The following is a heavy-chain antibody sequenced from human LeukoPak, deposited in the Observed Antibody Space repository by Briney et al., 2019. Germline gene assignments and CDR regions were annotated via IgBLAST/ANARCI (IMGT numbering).Heavy chain of an antibody. J-gene: IGHJ4*02. CDR3: ARDRSVAGSNHFDY. V-gene: IGHV1-2*02. CDR1: GYTFTDFY. Sequence: ASVQVSCKASGYTFTDFYMHWVRQAPGQGLEWMGWINPNSGATNYAQKFQGRVTLTRDTSISTVYMELSSLTSDGTALYFCARDRSVAGSNHFDYWGQGTLVTVSS. D-gene: IGHD3-10*01. CDR2: INPNSGAT.